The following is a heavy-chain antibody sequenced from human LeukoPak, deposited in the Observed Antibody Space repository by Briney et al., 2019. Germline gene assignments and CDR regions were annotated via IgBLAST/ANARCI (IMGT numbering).Heavy chain of an antibody. V-gene: IGHV3-30-3*01. CDR3: ARERRGLRGAFDI. CDR1: GFTFSSYA. Sequence: GRPLRLSCAASGFTFSSYAMHWVRQAPGKGLEWVAVISYDGSNKYYADSVKGRFTISRDNSKNTLYLQMNSLRAEDTAVYYCARERRGLRGAFDIWGQGTMVTVSS. D-gene: IGHD4-17*01. CDR2: ISYDGSNK. J-gene: IGHJ3*02.